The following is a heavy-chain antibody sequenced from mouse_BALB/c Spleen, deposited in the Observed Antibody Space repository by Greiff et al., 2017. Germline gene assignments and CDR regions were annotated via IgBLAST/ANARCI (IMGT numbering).Heavy chain of an antibody. CDR1: GYSLTGYY. J-gene: IGHJ4*01. Sequence: LVKTGASVKISCKASGYSLTGYYMHWVKQSHGKSLEWIGYISCYNGATSYNQKFKGKATFTVDTSSSTAYMQFNSLTSEDSAVYYCARSGYYRYDGYAMDYWGQGTSVTVSS. D-gene: IGHD2-14*01. CDR2: ISCYNGAT. CDR3: ARSGYYRYDGYAMDY. V-gene: IGHV1S34*01.